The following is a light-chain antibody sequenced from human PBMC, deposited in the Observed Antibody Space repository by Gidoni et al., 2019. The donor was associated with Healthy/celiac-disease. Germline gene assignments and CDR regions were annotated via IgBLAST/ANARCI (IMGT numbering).Light chain of an antibody. CDR1: QSVSSY. J-gene: IGKJ4*01. Sequence: EMVSTQSPATLSLSPGERATLSCRASQSVSSYFAWSQQKPGQAPRLLIYDASNRATGIPARFSGSGSGTDFTLTLSSLEPEDFAVYFCQQRSNWPPALTFGGGTKVEIK. V-gene: IGKV3-11*01. CDR3: QQRSNWPPALT. CDR2: DAS.